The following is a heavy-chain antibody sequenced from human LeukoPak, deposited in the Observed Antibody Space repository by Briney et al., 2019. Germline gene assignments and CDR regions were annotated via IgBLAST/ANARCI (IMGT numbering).Heavy chain of an antibody. Sequence: ASVKVSCKASGYTFTSYDINWVRQATGQGLEWMGWMNPNSGNTGYAQKFQGRVTMTRNTSISTAYMELSSLRSEDTAVYYCARVLTYYYDSSGYPYDAFDIWGQGTMVTVSS. CDR2: MNPNSGNT. V-gene: IGHV1-8*01. CDR1: GYTFTSYD. J-gene: IGHJ3*02. CDR3: ARVLTYYYDSSGYPYDAFDI. D-gene: IGHD3-22*01.